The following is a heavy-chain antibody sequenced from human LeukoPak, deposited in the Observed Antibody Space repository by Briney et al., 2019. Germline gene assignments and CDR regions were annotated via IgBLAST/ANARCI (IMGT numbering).Heavy chain of an antibody. J-gene: IGHJ4*02. V-gene: IGHV3-30*18. CDR3: AKGSATTVVTIDY. CDR2: ISSDGSDK. Sequence: GGSLRLSCAASGFTFSSYGMHWVRQAPGKGLEWVAVISSDGSDKYYADSVKGRFTISRDNSKNTMYLQMDSLRDEDTAVYYCAKGSATTVVTIDYWGQGTLVTVSS. CDR1: GFTFSSYG. D-gene: IGHD4-23*01.